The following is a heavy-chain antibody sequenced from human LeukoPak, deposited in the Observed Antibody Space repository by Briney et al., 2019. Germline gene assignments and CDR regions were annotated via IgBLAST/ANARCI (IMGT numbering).Heavy chain of an antibody. Sequence: GGSLRLSCAASGFTFSSYDMYWVRQATGKGLEWVSAIGTAGDPYYPDSVKGRFTISRENAKNSLYLQMNSLRAGYTAVYYCARGKGMYYFDYWGQGTLVTVSS. CDR2: IGTAGDP. V-gene: IGHV3-13*05. J-gene: IGHJ4*02. CDR1: GFTFSSYD. CDR3: ARGKGMYYFDY.